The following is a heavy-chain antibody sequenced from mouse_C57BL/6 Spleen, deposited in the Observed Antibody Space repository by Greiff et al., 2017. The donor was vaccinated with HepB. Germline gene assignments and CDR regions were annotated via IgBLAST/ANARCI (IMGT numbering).Heavy chain of an antibody. V-gene: IGHV7-3*01. CDR3: ARWFGGFYYGSSYGDYAMDY. Sequence: EVMLVESGGGLVQPGGSLSLSCAASGFTFTDYYMSWVRQPPGKALEWLGFIRNKANGYTTEYSASVKGRFTISRDNSQSILYLQMNALRAEDSATYYCARWFGGFYYGSSYGDYAMDYWGQGTSVTVSS. J-gene: IGHJ4*01. D-gene: IGHD1-1*01. CDR1: GFTFTDYY. CDR2: IRNKANGYTT.